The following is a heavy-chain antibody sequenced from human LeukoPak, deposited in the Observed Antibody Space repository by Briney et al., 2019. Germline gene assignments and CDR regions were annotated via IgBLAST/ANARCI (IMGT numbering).Heavy chain of an antibody. CDR1: GGTFSSYA. V-gene: IGHV1-69*13. D-gene: IGHD3-10*01. CDR2: IIPIFGTA. J-gene: IGHJ5*02. Sequence: SVKVSCKASGGTFSSYAISWVRQAPGQGLEWMGGIIPIFGTANYAQKFQGRVTITADESTSTAYMELSSLRSEDTAVYYCARVVTYYYGSGCYYHNWFDPWGQGTLVTVSS. CDR3: ARVVTYYYGSGCYYHNWFDP.